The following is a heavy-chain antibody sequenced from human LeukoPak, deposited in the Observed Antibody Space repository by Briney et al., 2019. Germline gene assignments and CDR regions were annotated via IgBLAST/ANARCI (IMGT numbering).Heavy chain of an antibody. V-gene: IGHV3-23*01. Sequence: PGGSLRLSCAASGFTFSSYAMSWVRQAPGKGLEWVSAISGSGGSTYYADSVKGRFTISRDNSKNTLYQQMNSLRAEDTAVYYCAKDMIYGSGSYYNPIFDYWGQGTLVTVSS. CDR3: AKDMIYGSGSYYNPIFDY. D-gene: IGHD3-10*01. CDR1: GFTFSSYA. CDR2: ISGSGGST. J-gene: IGHJ4*02.